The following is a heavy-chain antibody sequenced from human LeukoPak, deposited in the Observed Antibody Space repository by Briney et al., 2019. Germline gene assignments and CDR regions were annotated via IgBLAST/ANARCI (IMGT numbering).Heavy chain of an antibody. CDR1: GFTSNNYA. V-gene: IGHV3-23*01. CDR2: ISGSGGST. CDR3: AKDAEQWLVSPYFQH. J-gene: IGHJ1*01. Sequence: HPGGSLRLSCAASGFTSNNYAMSWVRQAPGKGLEWVSVISGSGGSTHNADSVKGRFTISRDNSKNTLYLQMNSLRAEDTAVYYCAKDAEQWLVSPYFQHWGQGTLVTVSS. D-gene: IGHD6-19*01.